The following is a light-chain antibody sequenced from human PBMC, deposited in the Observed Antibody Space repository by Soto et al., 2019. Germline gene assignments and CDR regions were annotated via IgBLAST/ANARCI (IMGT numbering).Light chain of an antibody. Sequence: EIVLTQSPGTLSLSPGERATLSCRASHSVGITLAWYQQKPGQAPRLLIYGASNRATGIPDRFSGSGSGTDFTLTISRLEPEDFAVYYCQQYGSSGTFGQGTKVDIK. J-gene: IGKJ1*01. CDR2: GAS. V-gene: IGKV3-20*01. CDR1: HSVGIT. CDR3: QQYGSSGT.